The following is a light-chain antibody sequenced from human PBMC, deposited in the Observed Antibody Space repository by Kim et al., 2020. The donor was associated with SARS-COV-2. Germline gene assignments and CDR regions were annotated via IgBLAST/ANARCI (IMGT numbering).Light chain of an antibody. CDR3: QQSDSSFRT. CDR1: QSVDSLF. Sequence: EIVLTQFPGTLSLSPGERATLSCRASQSVDSLFLAWYQQRPGQAPRLLIYGASDRATGIPDRFRGSGSGTDFTLTITSLEPEDFAVYYCQQSDSSFRTFGQGNKVDIK. J-gene: IGKJ1*01. V-gene: IGKV3-20*01. CDR2: GAS.